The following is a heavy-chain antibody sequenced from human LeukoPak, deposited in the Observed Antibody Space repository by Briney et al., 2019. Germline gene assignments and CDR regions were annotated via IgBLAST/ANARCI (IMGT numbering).Heavy chain of an antibody. V-gene: IGHV3-21*01. CDR2: ISSSSSYI. D-gene: IGHD7-27*01. CDR3: ARRNWGEGIYYFDY. J-gene: IGHJ4*02. Sequence: PGGSLRLSCAASGFTFSSYSMNCVRQAPGKGLEWVSSISSSSSYIYYADSVKGRFTISRDNAKNSLYLQMNSLRAEDTAVYYCARRNWGEGIYYFDYWGQGTLVTVSS. CDR1: GFTFSSYS.